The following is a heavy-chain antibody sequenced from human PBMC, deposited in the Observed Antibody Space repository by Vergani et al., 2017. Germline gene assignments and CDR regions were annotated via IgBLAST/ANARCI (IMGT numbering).Heavy chain of an antibody. V-gene: IGHV3-21*01. CDR2: ISSSSSYI. CDR3: ARGGYSGSYYADGATYYGMDV. J-gene: IGHJ6*02. D-gene: IGHD1-26*01. CDR1: GFTFSSYS. Sequence: EVQLVESGGGLVKPGGSLRLSCAASGFTFSSYSMNWVRQAPGKGLEWVSSISSSSSYIYYADSVKGRLTISRDNSKNSLYLQMNSLRAEDTAVYYCARGGYSGSYYADGATYYGMDVWGQGTTVTVSS.